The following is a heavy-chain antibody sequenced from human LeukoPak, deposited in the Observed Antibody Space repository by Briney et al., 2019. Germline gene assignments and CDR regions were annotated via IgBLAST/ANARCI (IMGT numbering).Heavy chain of an antibody. CDR1: GVSISGYS. V-gene: IGHV4-59*08. D-gene: IGHD3-22*01. CDR2: MFHSGST. CDR3: ARLVRYESSGGYYFDD. J-gene: IGHJ4*02. Sequence: SETLSLTCIVSGVSISGYSWSWIRQPPGKGLEWIGYMFHSGSTNYNPSLKSRVTISVDTSKNQFSLKLSSVTAADTAVYYCARLVRYESSGGYYFDDWGQGTLVTASS.